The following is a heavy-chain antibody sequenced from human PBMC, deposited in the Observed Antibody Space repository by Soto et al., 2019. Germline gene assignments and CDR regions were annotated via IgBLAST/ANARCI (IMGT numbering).Heavy chain of an antibody. Sequence: ASVKVSCKASGGTFSSYAISWVRQAPGQGLEWMGWINPNSGGTNYAQKFQGWVTMTRDTSISTAYMELSRLRSDDTAVYYCARGPIAAAGNWFDPWGQGTLVTVSS. V-gene: IGHV1-2*04. J-gene: IGHJ5*02. D-gene: IGHD6-13*01. CDR1: GGTFSSYA. CDR2: INPNSGGT. CDR3: ARGPIAAAGNWFDP.